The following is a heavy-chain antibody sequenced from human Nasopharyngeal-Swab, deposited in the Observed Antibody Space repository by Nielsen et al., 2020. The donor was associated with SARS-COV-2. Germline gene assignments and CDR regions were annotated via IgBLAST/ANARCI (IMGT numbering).Heavy chain of an antibody. CDR1: GYSISSGYY. Sequence: SETLSLTCTVSGYSISSGYYWGWIRQPPGKGLEWIGSIYHSGSTYYNPSLKSRVTISVDTSKNQFSLKLSSVTAADTAVYYCAREGLAAVSDYWGQGTLVTVSS. CDR2: IYHSGST. CDR3: AREGLAAVSDY. J-gene: IGHJ4*02. V-gene: IGHV4-38-2*02. D-gene: IGHD6-13*01.